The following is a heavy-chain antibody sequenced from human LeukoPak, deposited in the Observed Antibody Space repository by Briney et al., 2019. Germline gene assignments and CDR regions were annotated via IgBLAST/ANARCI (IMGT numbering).Heavy chain of an antibody. J-gene: IGHJ4*02. Sequence: PGGSLRLSCAASGFTFSSYWMSWVRQAPGKGLEWVANIKQDGSEKYYVDPVKGRFTISRDNAKNSLYLQMNSLRAEDTAVYYCARVHYDFWSGYYRPLYYFDYWGQGTLVTVSS. V-gene: IGHV3-7*01. D-gene: IGHD3-3*01. CDR1: GFTFSSYW. CDR3: ARVHYDFWSGYYRPLYYFDY. CDR2: IKQDGSEK.